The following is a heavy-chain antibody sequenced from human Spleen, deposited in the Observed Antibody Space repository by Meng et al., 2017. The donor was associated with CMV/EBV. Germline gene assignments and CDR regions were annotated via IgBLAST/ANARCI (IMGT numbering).Heavy chain of an antibody. J-gene: IGHJ5*01. CDR1: GYTLTESS. Sequence: VSVKVSCKVSGYTLTESSIHWVRQAPGKGLEWMGGSDPEDGETIYAHQFQGRVTMTEDTSTDTAYMEVRSLSSGDTAVYYCARLKLGVAWFDPWGQGTLVTVSS. CDR2: SDPEDGET. CDR3: ARLKLGVAWFDP. V-gene: IGHV1-24*01. D-gene: IGHD7-27*01.